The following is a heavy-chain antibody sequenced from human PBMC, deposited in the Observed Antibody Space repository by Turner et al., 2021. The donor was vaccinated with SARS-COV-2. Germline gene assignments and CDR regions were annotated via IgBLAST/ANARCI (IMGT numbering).Heavy chain of an antibody. CDR3: ARGCTNAVCIQY. Sequence: EVQRVESGGGLVKPRGSLRLSCAASGLKFNNYTMTWVRQAPGKVLEWVSSIGSPSSTYYADSVKGRFTISRDNAKNSLFLQMNSLRGEDTAVYYCARGCTNAVCIQYWGQGTLVTVSS. CDR2: IGSPSST. D-gene: IGHD2-8*01. J-gene: IGHJ4*02. V-gene: IGHV3-21*01. CDR1: GLKFNNYT.